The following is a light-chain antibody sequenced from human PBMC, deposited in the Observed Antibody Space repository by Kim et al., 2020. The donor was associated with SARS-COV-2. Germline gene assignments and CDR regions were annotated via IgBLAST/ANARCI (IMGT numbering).Light chain of an antibody. V-gene: IGLV1-44*01. J-gene: IGLJ2*01. Sequence: ELTQPPSASGAPGQRVTISCSGGSSNIGSNSVNWYQHLPGTAPKLLIYSQDRRPSGVPDRFSGSKSGTSASLAISGLQSEDEAEYYCAAWDASLNVVVFGGGTHLTVL. CDR3: AAWDASLNVVV. CDR2: SQD. CDR1: SSNIGSNS.